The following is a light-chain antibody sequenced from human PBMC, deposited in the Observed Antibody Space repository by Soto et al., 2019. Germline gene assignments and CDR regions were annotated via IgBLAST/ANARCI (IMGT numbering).Light chain of an antibody. CDR2: GTS. Sequence: VLTRSPCTLSLSPGERATLSCRASQNIATQFFTWYQQRPGQAHRVLIYGTSTMAPGIPDRFSGSGSGTDFTLTISRLEHEDFAVYYCQQYSSSSGYTFGQGTKLEIK. J-gene: IGKJ2*01. V-gene: IGKV3-20*01. CDR1: QNIATQF. CDR3: QQYSSSSGYT.